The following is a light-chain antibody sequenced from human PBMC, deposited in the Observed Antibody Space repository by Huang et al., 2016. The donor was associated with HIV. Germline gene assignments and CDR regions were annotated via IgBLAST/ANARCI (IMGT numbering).Light chain of an antibody. CDR2: DAS. V-gene: IGKV1-33*01. Sequence: DIQMTQSPSSLSASVGDRVTITCQASQDISNYLNWYQQKPGKAPKLLTYDASNLETGVPSRFSGSGSGTDFTFTSSSLQPEDTATYYCQQYNNLPTFGQGTKLEIK. CDR3: QQYNNLPT. CDR1: QDISNY. J-gene: IGKJ2*01.